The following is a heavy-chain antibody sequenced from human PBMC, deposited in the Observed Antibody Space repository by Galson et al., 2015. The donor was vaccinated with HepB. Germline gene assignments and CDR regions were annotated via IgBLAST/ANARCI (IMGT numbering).Heavy chain of an antibody. Sequence: SVKVSCKASGYTFTSYGISWVRQAPGQGLEWMGWISAYNGNTNYAQRLQGRVTMTTDTSTSTAYMELRSLRSDDTAVYYCARRNFDGGSYLRLDVWGKGTTVTVSS. V-gene: IGHV1-18*01. CDR1: GYTFTSYG. CDR3: ARRNFDGGSYLRLDV. CDR2: ISAYNGNT. D-gene: IGHD1-26*01. J-gene: IGHJ6*04.